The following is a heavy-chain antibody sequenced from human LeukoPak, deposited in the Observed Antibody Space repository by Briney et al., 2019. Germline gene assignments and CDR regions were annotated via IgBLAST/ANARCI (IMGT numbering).Heavy chain of an antibody. CDR1: GDSVSSNSAA. Sequence: SQTLSLTCVISGDSVSSNSAAWNWIRQSPSRGLEWLGRTYYRSKWYNDYAVSVKSRITINPDTSKNQFSLQLNSVTPEDTAVYYCARDGRRWLQSNWYFDLWGRGTLVTVSS. CDR2: TYYRSKWYN. D-gene: IGHD5-24*01. V-gene: IGHV6-1*01. CDR3: ARDGRRWLQSNWYFDL. J-gene: IGHJ2*01.